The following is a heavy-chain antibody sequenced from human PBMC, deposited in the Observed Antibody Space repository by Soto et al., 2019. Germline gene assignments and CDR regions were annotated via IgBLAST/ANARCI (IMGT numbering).Heavy chain of an antibody. V-gene: IGHV4-30-4*01. CDR1: RGSRVVRDCY. J-gene: IGHJ5*02. CDR2: VYHTGRD. D-gene: IGHD3-10*01. Sequence: IRSLSCTVARGSRVVRDCYWSWIRQPPGKGLEWIGYVYHTGRDYYEPSLKSRATISIDTSKNQFSLKLNSVTAADTAVYYCARSMVRGGWFDPWGQGTLVTV. CDR3: ARSMVRGGWFDP.